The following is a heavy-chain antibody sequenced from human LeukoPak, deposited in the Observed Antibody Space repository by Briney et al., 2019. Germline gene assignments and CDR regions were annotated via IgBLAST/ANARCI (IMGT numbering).Heavy chain of an antibody. J-gene: IGHJ6*02. D-gene: IGHD4-17*01. CDR1: GFTFDDYA. Sequence: GGSLRLSCAASGFTFDDYAMHWVRQAPGKGLEWVSGISWNSGSIGYADSVKGRFTISRDNAKNSLYLQMNSLRAEDTALYYCAKSLSSFTYGDYYYYGMDVWGQGTTVTVSS. CDR3: AKSLSSFTYGDYYYYGMDV. CDR2: ISWNSGSI. V-gene: IGHV3-9*01.